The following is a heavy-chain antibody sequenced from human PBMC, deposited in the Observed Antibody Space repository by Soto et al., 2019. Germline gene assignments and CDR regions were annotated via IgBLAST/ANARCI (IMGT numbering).Heavy chain of an antibody. J-gene: IGHJ4*02. Sequence: SETLSLSCTVSGGSITSSSYYWGWIRQPPGKGLEWIGSIYYTGSTYYNPSLKSRVTISVDTSKNQFSLKLRSVTAADTAVYYCMLGSGWKDFDYWGQGTLVTVSS. CDR1: GGSITSSSYY. CDR3: MLGSGWKDFDY. CDR2: IYYTGST. V-gene: IGHV4-39*01. D-gene: IGHD3-22*01.